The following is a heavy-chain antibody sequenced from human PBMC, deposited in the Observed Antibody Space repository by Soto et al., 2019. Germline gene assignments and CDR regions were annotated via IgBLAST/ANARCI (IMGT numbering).Heavy chain of an antibody. Sequence: SETLSLTCTVSGGSISSGDYYWSWIRQPPGKGLEWIGYIYYSGSTYYNPSLKSRVTISVDTSKNQFSLKLSSVTAADTAVYYCARDKITIFGVVILYYGMDVWGQGTTVTVSS. J-gene: IGHJ6*02. D-gene: IGHD3-3*01. V-gene: IGHV4-30-4*01. CDR1: GGSISSGDYY. CDR2: IYYSGST. CDR3: ARDKITIFGVVILYYGMDV.